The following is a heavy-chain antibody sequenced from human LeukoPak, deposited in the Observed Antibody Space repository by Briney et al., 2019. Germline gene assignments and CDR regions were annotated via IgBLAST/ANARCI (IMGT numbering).Heavy chain of an antibody. J-gene: IGHJ4*02. Sequence: GESLRLSCAAPGFKFSNYIMSWVRPAPGKGLGWVSSISGSSVTTSYAASLKGRVSISRDNSKNTLYLQMNSLRAEDTAVYYCAKRDTTGLYYFDYWGQGTMVTVSS. D-gene: IGHD2-8*01. CDR3: AKRDTTGLYYFDY. CDR1: GFKFSNYI. CDR2: ISGSSVTT. V-gene: IGHV3-23*01.